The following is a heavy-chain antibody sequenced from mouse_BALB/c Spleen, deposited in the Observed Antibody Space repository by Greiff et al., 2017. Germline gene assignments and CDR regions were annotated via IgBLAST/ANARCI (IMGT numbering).Heavy chain of an antibody. CDR3: ARDGPSSLDY. D-gene: IGHD2-3*01. J-gene: IGHJ4*01. V-gene: IGHV5-17*02. CDR1: GFTFSSFG. CDR2: ISSGSSTI. Sequence: EVKLLESGGGLVQPGGSRKLSCAASGFTFSSFGMHWVRQAPEKGLEWVAYISSGSSTIYYADTVKGRFTISRDNPKNTLFLQITRLRSEDTAMYYSARDGPSSLDYWGQGTSVTVSA.